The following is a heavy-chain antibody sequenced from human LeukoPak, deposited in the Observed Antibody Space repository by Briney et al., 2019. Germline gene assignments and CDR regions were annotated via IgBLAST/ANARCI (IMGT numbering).Heavy chain of an antibody. CDR3: ASSSDSSGYSFDY. CDR2: IIPIFGTA. V-gene: IGHV1-69*06. D-gene: IGHD3-22*01. J-gene: IGHJ4*02. CDR1: GGTFSSYA. Sequence: SVKVSCKASGGTFSSYAISWVRQAPGQGLEWMGGIIPIFGTANYAQKFQGRVTITADKSTSTAYMELSSLRSEDTAVYYCASSSDSSGYSFDYWGQGTLVTVSS.